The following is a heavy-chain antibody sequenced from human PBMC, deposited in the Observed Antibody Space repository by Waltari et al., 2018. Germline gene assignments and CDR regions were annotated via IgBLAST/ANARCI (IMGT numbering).Heavy chain of an antibody. Sequence: QVQLVESGGGVVQPGRSLRLSWAASGFTFSSYAMHWVLQSPGKGLEWVAVISYDGSNKYYADSVKGRFTISRDNSKNTLYLQMNSLRAEDTAVYYCARGSYYYDSSGYLHWGQGTLVTVSS. D-gene: IGHD3-22*01. V-gene: IGHV3-30*01. CDR2: ISYDGSNK. J-gene: IGHJ4*02. CDR1: GFTFSSYA. CDR3: ARGSYYYDSSGYLH.